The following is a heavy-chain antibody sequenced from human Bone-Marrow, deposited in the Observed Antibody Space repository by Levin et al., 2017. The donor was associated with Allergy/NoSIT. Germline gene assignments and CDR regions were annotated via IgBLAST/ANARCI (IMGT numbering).Heavy chain of an antibody. Sequence: SETLSLTCTVSGGSVSSGTYYWSWIRQPPGKGLEWIGYINYRGSTKYNPSLKSRVTISVDTSKNEFSLKLSSVTAADTAVYYCARNRIVVAGGNDYYYGMDVWGQGTTVTVSS. CDR2: INYRGST. CDR3: ARNRIVVAGGNDYYYGMDV. J-gene: IGHJ6*02. CDR1: GGSVSSGTYY. V-gene: IGHV4-61*01. D-gene: IGHD6-19*01.